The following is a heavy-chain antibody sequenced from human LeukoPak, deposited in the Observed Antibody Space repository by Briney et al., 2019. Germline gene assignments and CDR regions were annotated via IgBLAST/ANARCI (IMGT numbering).Heavy chain of an antibody. CDR3: ARLGYSYGLYYFDY. D-gene: IGHD5-18*01. CDR1: GDTFSSYG. V-gene: IGHV1-18*01. CDR2: ISAYNGNT. J-gene: IGHJ4*02. Sequence: ASVTVSCKASGDTFSSYGISWVRQAPGQGLEWMGWISAYNGNTNYARQLQGRVTMTTDTSTTTAYMELRSLRSDDTAVYYCARLGYSYGLYYFDYWGQGTLVTVSS.